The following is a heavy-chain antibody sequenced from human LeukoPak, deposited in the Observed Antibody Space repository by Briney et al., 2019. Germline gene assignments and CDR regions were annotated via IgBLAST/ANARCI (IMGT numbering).Heavy chain of an antibody. Sequence: PSETLSLTCTVSGGSISSYYWSWIRQPPGKGLEWIGYIYYSGSTNYNPSLKSRVTISVDTSKNQFSLNLRSVTSADTAVYYCAGAWSGGNQYYYYGIDVWGQGTTVTVSS. D-gene: IGHD3-3*01. J-gene: IGHJ6*02. CDR3: AGAWSGGNQYYYYGIDV. V-gene: IGHV4-59*01. CDR1: GGSISSYY. CDR2: IYYSGST.